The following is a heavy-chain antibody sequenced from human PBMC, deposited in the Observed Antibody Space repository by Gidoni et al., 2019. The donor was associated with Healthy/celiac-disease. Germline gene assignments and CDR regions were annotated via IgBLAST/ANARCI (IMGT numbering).Heavy chain of an antibody. CDR3: ARAGVVVTAYNWFDP. CDR1: GGTFSSYT. CDR2: ITPILGIA. D-gene: IGHD2-21*02. Sequence: QVQLVQSGAEVKKPGSSVKVSCKASGGTFSSYTISWVRQAPGQGLEWMGRITPILGIANYAQKFQGRVTITADKSTSTAYMELSSLRSEDTAVYYCARAGVVVTAYNWFDPWGQGTLVTVSS. V-gene: IGHV1-69*02. J-gene: IGHJ5*02.